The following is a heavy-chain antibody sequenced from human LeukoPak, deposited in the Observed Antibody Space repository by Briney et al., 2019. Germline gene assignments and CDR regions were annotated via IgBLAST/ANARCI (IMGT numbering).Heavy chain of an antibody. Sequence: GESLKISCKGSGYSFTSYWIGWVRQMPGKGLEWMGIIYPGDSDTRYSPSFQGQVTISADKSISTAYQQWSSLKASDTAMYYCARRAYCGGDCYAFDIWGQGTMVTVSS. CDR1: GYSFTSYW. V-gene: IGHV5-51*01. J-gene: IGHJ3*02. CDR3: ARRAYCGGDCYAFDI. CDR2: IYPGDSDT. D-gene: IGHD2-21*02.